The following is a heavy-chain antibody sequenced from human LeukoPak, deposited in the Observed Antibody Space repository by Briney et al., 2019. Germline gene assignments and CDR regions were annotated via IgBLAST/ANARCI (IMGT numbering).Heavy chain of an antibody. CDR2: ISGSGGST. CDR1: GFTFSSYG. Sequence: GGSLRLSCAASGFTFSSYGMSWVRQAPGKGLEWVSAISGSGGSTYYADSVKGRFTISRDNSKNTLYLQMNSLRAEDTAVYYCVQDWAWGTFGSWGQGTLVTVSS. V-gene: IGHV3-23*01. J-gene: IGHJ4*02. D-gene: IGHD1-1*01. CDR3: VQDWAWGTFGS.